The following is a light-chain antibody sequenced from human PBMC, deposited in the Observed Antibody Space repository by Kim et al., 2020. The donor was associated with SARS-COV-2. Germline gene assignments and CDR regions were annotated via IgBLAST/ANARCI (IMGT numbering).Light chain of an antibody. Sequence: PGKTARITCGGNNIGSKSVPWYQQQPGQAPVLVIYYDSDRPSGIPERFSGSNSGNTATLTISRVEAGDEADYYCQVWDSSSDHPVFGGGTQLTVL. CDR2: YDS. CDR3: QVWDSSSDHPV. J-gene: IGLJ3*02. CDR1: NIGSKS. V-gene: IGLV3-21*04.